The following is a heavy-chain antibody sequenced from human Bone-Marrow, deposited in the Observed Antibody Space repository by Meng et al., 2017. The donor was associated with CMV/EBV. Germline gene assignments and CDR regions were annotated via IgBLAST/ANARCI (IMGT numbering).Heavy chain of an antibody. CDR3: ARGSITMIVVGYGMDV. D-gene: IGHD3-22*01. J-gene: IGHJ6*02. CDR1: GFTFSDHY. CDR2: TRNKANSYTT. V-gene: IGHV3-72*01. Sequence: GESLKISCAASGFTFSDHYMDWVRQAPGKGLEWVGRTRNKANSYTTEYAASVKGRFTISRDDSKNSLYLQMNSLKTEDTAVYYCARGSITMIVVGYGMDVWGQGTTVTVSS.